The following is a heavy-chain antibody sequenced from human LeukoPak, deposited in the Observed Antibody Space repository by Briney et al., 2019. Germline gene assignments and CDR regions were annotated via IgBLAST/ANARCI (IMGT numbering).Heavy chain of an antibody. CDR3: AKDRRSGSYYDY. CDR2: ISYDGSNK. D-gene: IGHD1-26*01. CDR1: GFTFSSYG. J-gene: IGHJ4*02. V-gene: IGHV3-30*18. Sequence: GRSLRLSCAASGFTFSSYGMHWVRQAPGKGLEWVAVISYDGSNKYYADSVKGRFTISRDNSKNTLYLQMNSLRAEDTAVYYCAKDRRSGSYYDYWGQGTLVTVSS.